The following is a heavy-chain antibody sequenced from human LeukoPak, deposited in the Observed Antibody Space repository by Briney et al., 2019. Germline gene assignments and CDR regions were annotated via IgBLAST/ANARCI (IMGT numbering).Heavy chain of an antibody. CDR3: ARPSPEEYSSGWFDAFDI. V-gene: IGHV4-39*01. CDR1: GGSISSSSYY. J-gene: IGHJ3*02. CDR2: IYYSGST. D-gene: IGHD6-19*01. Sequence: SETLSLTCTVSGGSISSSSYYWGWIRQPPGKGLEWIGSIYYSGSTYYNPSLKSRVTISVDTSKNQFSLKLSSVTAADTAVYYCARPSPEEYSSGWFDAFDIWGQGTMVTVSS.